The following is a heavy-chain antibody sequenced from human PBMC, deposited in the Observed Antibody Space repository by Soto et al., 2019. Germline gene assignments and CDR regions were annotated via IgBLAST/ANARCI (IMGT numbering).Heavy chain of an antibody. V-gene: IGHV3-23*01. CDR1: GFTFSSYA. CDR3: AKSIVGATWGLFDY. Sequence: GGSLRLSCAASGFTFSSYAMSWVRQAPGKGLEWVSGISGSGGSTYYADSVKGRFTISRDNSKNTLYLQMNSLRAEDTAVYYCAKSIVGATWGLFDYWGRGTLVTVSS. CDR2: ISGSGGST. D-gene: IGHD1-26*01. J-gene: IGHJ4*02.